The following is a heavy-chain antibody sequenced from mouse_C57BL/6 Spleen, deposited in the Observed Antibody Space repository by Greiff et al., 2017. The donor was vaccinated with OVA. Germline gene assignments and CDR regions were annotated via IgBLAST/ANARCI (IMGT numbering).Heavy chain of an antibody. V-gene: IGHV5-17*01. D-gene: IGHD2-4*01. CDR3: ARSYDSFFDY. CDR1: GFTFSDYG. Sequence: EVKLEESGGGLVKPGGSLKLSCAASGFTFSDYGMHWVRQAPEKGLEWVAYISSGSSTIYYADTVKGRFTISRDNAKNTLFLQMTSLRSEDTAMYYCARSYDSFFDYWGQGTTLTVSS. J-gene: IGHJ2*01. CDR2: ISSGSSTI.